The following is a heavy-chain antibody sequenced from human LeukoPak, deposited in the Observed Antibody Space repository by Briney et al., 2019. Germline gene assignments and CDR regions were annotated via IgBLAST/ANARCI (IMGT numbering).Heavy chain of an antibody. CDR3: ARDGGSYSSSSWFDH. D-gene: IGHD6-13*01. Sequence: SETLSLTCTVSGYSISSGYYRGWIRQPPGKGLEWVGGIYHSWSTLYNPSLKHRVSISVNPSKNQFSLKLSSVTAADTAVYYCARDGGSYSSSSWFDHWGQGTLVTVSS. CDR2: IYHSWST. J-gene: IGHJ5*02. V-gene: IGHV4-38-2*02. CDR1: GYSISSGYY.